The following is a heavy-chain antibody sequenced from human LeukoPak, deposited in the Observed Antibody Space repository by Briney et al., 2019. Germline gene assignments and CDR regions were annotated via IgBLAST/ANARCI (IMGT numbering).Heavy chain of an antibody. CDR3: ARGRQQLRRRVWFDP. CDR2: INHSGST. Sequence: SETLSLTCAVYGGSFSGYYWSWIRQPPGKGLEWIGEINHSGSTYYNPSLKSRVTISVDTSKNQFSLKLSSVTAADTAVYYCARGRQQLRRRVWFDPWGQGTLVTVSS. V-gene: IGHV4-34*01. D-gene: IGHD6-13*01. J-gene: IGHJ5*02. CDR1: GGSFSGYY.